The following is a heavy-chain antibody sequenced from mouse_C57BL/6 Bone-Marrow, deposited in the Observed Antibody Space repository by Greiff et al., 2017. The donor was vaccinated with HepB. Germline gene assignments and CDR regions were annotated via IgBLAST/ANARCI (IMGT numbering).Heavy chain of an antibody. CDR2: ISNGGGST. J-gene: IGHJ4*01. Sequence: DVKLVESGGGLVQPGGSLKLSCAASGFTFSDYYMYWVRQTPEKRLEWVAYISNGGGSTYYPDTVKGRFTISRDNAKNTLYLQMSRLKSEDTAMYYCARRGGYPYYYAMDYWGQGTSVTVSS. CDR3: ARRGGYPYYYAMDY. CDR1: GFTFSDYY. V-gene: IGHV5-12*01. D-gene: IGHD2-2*01.